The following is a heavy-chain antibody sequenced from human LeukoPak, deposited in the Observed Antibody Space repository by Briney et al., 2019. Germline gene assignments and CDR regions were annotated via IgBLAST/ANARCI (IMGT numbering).Heavy chain of an antibody. V-gene: IGHV1-18*01. J-gene: IGHJ5*02. CDR1: GYTFTSYG. D-gene: IGHD6-6*01. CDR3: ARDRRLRQLARGLDP. Sequence: ASVKVSCKASGYTFTSYGISWVRQAPGQGLEWMGWISAYNGNTNYAQKLQGRVTMTTDTSTSTAYMELRSLRSDDTAVYYCARDRRLRQLARGLDPWGQGTLVTVSS. CDR2: ISAYNGNT.